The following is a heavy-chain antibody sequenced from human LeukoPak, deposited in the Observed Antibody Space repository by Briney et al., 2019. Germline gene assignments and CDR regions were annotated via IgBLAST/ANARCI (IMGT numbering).Heavy chain of an antibody. CDR2: IGTNGIST. D-gene: IGHD2-2*01. Sequence: GWSLRLSCTVSGLTFGTYAMHWVRQAPGKGLEYVSAIGTNGISTYYADAVRDRFIISRDNSKNTLYLQMTSLRAEDTAVYYCVKGSQVVYSPAFDYWGQGTLVTVSS. CDR1: GLTFGTYA. V-gene: IGHV3-64D*06. CDR3: VKGSQVVYSPAFDY. J-gene: IGHJ4*02.